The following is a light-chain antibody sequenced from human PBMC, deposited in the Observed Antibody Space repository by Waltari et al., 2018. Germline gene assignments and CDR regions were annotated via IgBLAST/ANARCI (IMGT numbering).Light chain of an antibody. Sequence: SFELTQPSSVSVSPGQTASIACSGGHLGSKWTSWYQQKAGQSPVLVIYADSERPSGVPGRFSAARSGDTVTLNISGTQDLDEADCYCQTWDSNIFVFGPGTKVTVL. CDR2: ADS. J-gene: IGLJ1*01. CDR1: HLGSKW. V-gene: IGLV3-1*01. CDR3: QTWDSNIFV.